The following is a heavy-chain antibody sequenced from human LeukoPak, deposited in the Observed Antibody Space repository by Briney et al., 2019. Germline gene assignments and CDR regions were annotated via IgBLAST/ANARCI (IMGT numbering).Heavy chain of an antibody. CDR2: ISSSSSYI. CDR3: ARWVTPMGYYYGMDV. D-gene: IGHD2-21*02. J-gene: IGHJ6*02. Sequence: GGSLRLSCAASGFTFRSYWMSWVRQAPGKGLEWVSSISSSSSYIYYADSVKGRFTISRDNAKNSLYLQMNSLRAEDTAVYYCARWVTPMGYYYGMDVWGQGTTVTVSS. V-gene: IGHV3-21*01. CDR1: GFTFRSYW.